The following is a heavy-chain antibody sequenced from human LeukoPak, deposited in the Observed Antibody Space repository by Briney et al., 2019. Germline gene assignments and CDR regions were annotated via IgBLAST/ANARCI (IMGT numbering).Heavy chain of an antibody. CDR3: ARTTRPAHYDFWSGYYFDY. J-gene: IGHJ4*02. V-gene: IGHV4-59*01. CDR2: IYYSGST. CDR1: GGSISSYC. D-gene: IGHD3-3*01. Sequence: SETLSLTCTVSGGSISSYCWSWIRQPPGKGLEWIGYIYYSGSTNYNPSLKSRVTISVDTSKNQFSLKLSSVTAADTAVYYCARTTRPAHYDFWSGYYFDYWGQGTLVTVSS.